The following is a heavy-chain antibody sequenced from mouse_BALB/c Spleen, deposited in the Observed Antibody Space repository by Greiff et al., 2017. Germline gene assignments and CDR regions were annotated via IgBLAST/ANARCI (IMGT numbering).Heavy chain of an antibody. CDR1: GYTFTSYY. V-gene: IGHV1S81*02. D-gene: IGHD1-1*01. CDR3: TRPLYYGSSYWYFDV. J-gene: IGHJ1*01. Sequence: VQLQQSGAELVKPGASVKLSCKASGYTFTSYYMYWVKQRPGQGLEWIGEINPSNGGTNFNEKFKSKATLTVDKSSSTAYMQLSSLTSEDSAVYYCTRPLYYGSSYWYFDVWGAGTTVTVSS. CDR2: INPSNGGT.